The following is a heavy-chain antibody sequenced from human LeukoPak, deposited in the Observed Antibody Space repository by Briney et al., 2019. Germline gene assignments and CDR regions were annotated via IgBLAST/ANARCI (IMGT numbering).Heavy chain of an antibody. J-gene: IGHJ5*02. CDR3: ARGTIAARRYGWFDP. CDR1: GGSFSDYY. D-gene: IGHD6-6*01. V-gene: IGHV4-34*01. Sequence: ASETLSLTCAVYGGSFSDYYWSWIRQPPGKGLEWIGEINHSGSTNYNPSLKSRVTISVDTSKNQFSLKLSSVAAADTAVYYCARGTIAARRYGWFDPWGQGTLVTVSS. CDR2: INHSGST.